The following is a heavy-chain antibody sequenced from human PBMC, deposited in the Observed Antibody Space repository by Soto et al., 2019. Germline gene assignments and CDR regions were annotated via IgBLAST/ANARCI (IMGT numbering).Heavy chain of an antibody. D-gene: IGHD6-13*01. V-gene: IGHV1-69*06. CDR1: GGTFSSYA. J-gene: IGHJ6*02. CDR3: ARDRIIRIAALERGNYYYGMDV. Sequence: SVKVSCKASGGTFSSYAISWVRKAPGQGLEWMGGIIPIFGTANYAQKFQGRVTITADKSTSTAYMELSSLRSEDTAVYYCARDRIIRIAALERGNYYYGMDVWGQGTTVTVSS. CDR2: IIPIFGTA.